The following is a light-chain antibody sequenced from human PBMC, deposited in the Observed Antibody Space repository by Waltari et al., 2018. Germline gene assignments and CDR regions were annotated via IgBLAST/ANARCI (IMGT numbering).Light chain of an antibody. Sequence: DIQMTQSPSTLSASVGDRVTITCRASQSISSWLAWYQQKPGKAPKLLIYKAFSLESGVQSRFSGSGSGTEVTLTISSLQPDDFATYYCQQYNSYTWTFGQGTKVEIK. CDR3: QQYNSYTWT. CDR2: KAF. CDR1: QSISSW. J-gene: IGKJ1*01. V-gene: IGKV1-5*03.